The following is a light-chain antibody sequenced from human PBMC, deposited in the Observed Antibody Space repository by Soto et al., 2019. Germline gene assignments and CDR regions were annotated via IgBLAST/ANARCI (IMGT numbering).Light chain of an antibody. J-gene: IGKJ3*01. CDR2: AAS. CDR3: QYYNIAPFT. V-gene: IGKV1-27*01. Sequence: DLQMTQSPSSLSASLGDRVTITCRASRGISNYLAWYQQKPGKVPKLLIFAASTLQSGVPSRFSGSGSGTDFTLTINSLQHEDVATYYCQYYNIAPFTFGPGTKVDIK. CDR1: RGISNY.